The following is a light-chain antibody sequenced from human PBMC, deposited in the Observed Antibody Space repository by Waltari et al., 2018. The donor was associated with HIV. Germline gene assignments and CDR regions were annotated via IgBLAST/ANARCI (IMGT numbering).Light chain of an antibody. J-gene: IGKJ1*01. Sequence: IVMTQSPLSLPVTPGEQASISCRSSQRLLHSNGYNYLGWYLQKPGQSPQLLVYLGSNRASGVPDRFSGSGSGTYFTLKISRVEAEDVGVYYCMQALQTPRTFGQGTKVEIK. CDR1: QRLLHSNGYNY. CDR3: MQALQTPRT. V-gene: IGKV2-28*01. CDR2: LGS.